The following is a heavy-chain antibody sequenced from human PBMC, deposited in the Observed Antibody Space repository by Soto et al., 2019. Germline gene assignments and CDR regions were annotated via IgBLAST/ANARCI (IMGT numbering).Heavy chain of an antibody. J-gene: IGHJ4*02. CDR2: IYYSGST. CDR1: GGSISSGDYY. Sequence: QVQLQESGPGLVKPSQTLSLTCTVSGGSISSGDYYWSWIRQPPGKGLEWIGYIYYSGSTYYNPSLKSRGTIPEDKSKNQLPLKLSSVPAADTAVYYCAMGDYDSSGHYYFDDWGQGTLVAVSS. D-gene: IGHD3-22*01. V-gene: IGHV4-30-4*01. CDR3: AMGDYDSSGHYYFDD.